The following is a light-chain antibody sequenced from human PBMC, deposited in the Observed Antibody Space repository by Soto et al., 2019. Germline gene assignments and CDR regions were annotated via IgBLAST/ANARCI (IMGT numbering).Light chain of an antibody. J-gene: IGLJ1*01. CDR1: SSYIGGYKH. CDR3: SSYEGSNNFVV. Sequence: QSALTQPPSASGSPGQSVTISCTGTSSYIGGYKHVSWYQQYPGKAPKLMIYEVTKRPSGVPDRFSGSKSGNTASLTVSGLQVEDEADYYCSSYEGSNNFVVFGTGTKVTV. V-gene: IGLV2-8*01. CDR2: EVT.